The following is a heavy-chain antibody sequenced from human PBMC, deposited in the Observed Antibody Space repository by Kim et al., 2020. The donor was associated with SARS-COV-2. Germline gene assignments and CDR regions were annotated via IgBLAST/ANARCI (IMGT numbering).Heavy chain of an antibody. V-gene: IGHV3-53*01. Sequence: GGSLRLSCAASGFSFSSFYMRWVRQIPHKGLEWVSVIKNDGSTYYGAYVMGRLTTSSNNSKNNAFLLMDNLTTDDTALYYYAREWGHAAGRELNYAFDL. D-gene: IGHD2-8*02. CDR3: AREWGHAAGRELNYAFDL. CDR2: IKNDGST. CDR1: GFSFSSFY. J-gene: IGHJ3*01.